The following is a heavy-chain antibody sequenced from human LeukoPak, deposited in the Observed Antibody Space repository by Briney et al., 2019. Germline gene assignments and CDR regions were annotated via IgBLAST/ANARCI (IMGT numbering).Heavy chain of an antibody. Sequence: SETLSLTCAVYGGSFSGYYWSWIRQPPGKGLEWIGEINHSGSTNYNPSLKSRVTISVDTSKNQFSLKLSSLTAADTAVYYCASYHYDFWSGYSRYFDYWGQGTLVTVSS. CDR3: ASYHYDFWSGYSRYFDY. J-gene: IGHJ4*02. D-gene: IGHD3-3*01. V-gene: IGHV4-34*01. CDR2: INHSGST. CDR1: GGSFSGYY.